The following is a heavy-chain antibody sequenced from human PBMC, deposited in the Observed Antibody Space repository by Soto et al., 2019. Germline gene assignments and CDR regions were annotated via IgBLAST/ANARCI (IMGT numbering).Heavy chain of an antibody. CDR2: MNPNSGNT. Sequence: ASVKVSCKASGYTFTSYDINWVRQATGQGPEWMGWMNPNSGNTGYAQKFQGRVTMTRNTSISTAYMELSSLRSEDTAVYYCARGEDSTTWTDYWGQGTLVTVSS. CDR1: GYTFTSYD. D-gene: IGHD1-1*01. V-gene: IGHV1-8*01. CDR3: ARGEDSTTWTDY. J-gene: IGHJ4*02.